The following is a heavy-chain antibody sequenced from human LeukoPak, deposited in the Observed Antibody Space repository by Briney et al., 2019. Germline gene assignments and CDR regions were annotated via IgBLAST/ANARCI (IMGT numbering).Heavy chain of an antibody. Sequence: PSETLSLTCAVYGGSFSGYYWSWIRQPPGKGLEWIGEINHSGSTNYNPSLKSRVTVSVDTSKNQFSLKLSSVTAADTAVYYCARDRGAYLWFDPWGQGTLVTVSS. CDR3: ARDRGAYLWFDP. D-gene: IGHD1-26*01. CDR2: INHSGST. J-gene: IGHJ5*02. CDR1: GGSFSGYY. V-gene: IGHV4-34*01.